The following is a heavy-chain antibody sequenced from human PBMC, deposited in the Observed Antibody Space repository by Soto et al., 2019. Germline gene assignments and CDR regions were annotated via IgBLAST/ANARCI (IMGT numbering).Heavy chain of an antibody. J-gene: IGHJ4*02. CDR2: MNPNTGNT. Sequence: ASVKVSCKSSGGTFSSYAISWVRQAPGQGLEWLGWMNPNTGNTGYAQKFQGRVTMTRNTSITTAYMDLSSLTSEDTAVYYCARADRYGSGSYYFDYWGQGTLVTVSS. CDR1: GGTFSSYA. D-gene: IGHD3-10*01. V-gene: IGHV1-8*02. CDR3: ARADRYGSGSYYFDY.